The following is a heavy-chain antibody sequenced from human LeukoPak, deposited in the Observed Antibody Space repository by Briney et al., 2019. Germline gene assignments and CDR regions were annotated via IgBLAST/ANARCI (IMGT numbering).Heavy chain of an antibody. Sequence: ASVKVSCKASGGTFSSYAISWVRQAPGQGLEWMGWMNPKSGNTGYAQKFQGRVTMTRDTSISTAYMELSSLRSEDTAVYYCASSETASGWFDPWGQGTLVTVSS. D-gene: IGHD6-25*01. CDR2: MNPKSGNT. CDR1: GGTFSSYA. V-gene: IGHV1-8*02. J-gene: IGHJ5*02. CDR3: ASSETASGWFDP.